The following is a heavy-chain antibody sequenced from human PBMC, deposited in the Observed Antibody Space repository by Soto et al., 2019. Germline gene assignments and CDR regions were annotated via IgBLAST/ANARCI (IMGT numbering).Heavy chain of an antibody. J-gene: IGHJ4*02. V-gene: IGHV3-33*01. CDR3: TTAFQGSRGRAGIAAACITDY. D-gene: IGHD6-13*01. CDR2: IWYDGSNK. CDR1: GFTFSSYG. Sequence: QVQLVESGGGVVQPGRSLRLSCAASGFTFSSYGMHWVRQAPGKGLEWVAVIWYDGSNKYYADSVKGRFTISRDNSKNRRNRQMNGSRAVDTAMYYCTTAFQGSRGRAGIAAACITDYWGQGTLVTVSS.